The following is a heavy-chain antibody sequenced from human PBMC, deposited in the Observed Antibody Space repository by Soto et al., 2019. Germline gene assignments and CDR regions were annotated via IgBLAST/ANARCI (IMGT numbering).Heavy chain of an antibody. Sequence: QVQLQESGPGLVKPSGTLSLTCAVSGGSISSSNWWSWVRQPPGKGLEWIGEIYHSGSTNYNPSLQSRGTISVDKSKNQFSLKLSSVTAADTAVYYCARVVGGYYYGMDVWGPGTTVTVSS. CDR2: IYHSGST. D-gene: IGHD2-2*01. V-gene: IGHV4-4*02. CDR1: GGSISSSNW. CDR3: ARVVGGYYYGMDV. J-gene: IGHJ6*02.